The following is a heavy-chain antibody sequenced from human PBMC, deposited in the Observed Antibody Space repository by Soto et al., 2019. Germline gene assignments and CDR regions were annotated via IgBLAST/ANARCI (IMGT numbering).Heavy chain of an antibody. CDR3: ARDRGSIAARTGYYYGMDV. Sequence: SETLSLTCTVSGGSISSYYWSWIRQPPGEGLEWIGYIYYSGSTNYNPSLKSRVTISVDTSKNQFSLKLSSVTAADTAVYYCARDRGSIAARTGYYYGMDVWGQGTTVTVSS. CDR1: GGSISSYY. CDR2: IYYSGST. J-gene: IGHJ6*02. V-gene: IGHV4-59*01. D-gene: IGHD6-6*01.